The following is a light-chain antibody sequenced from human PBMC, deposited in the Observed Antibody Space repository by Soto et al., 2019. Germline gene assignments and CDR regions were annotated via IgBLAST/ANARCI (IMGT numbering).Light chain of an antibody. CDR3: HQRNK. V-gene: IGKV3D-11*01. Sequence: EVVMAQSPATLSVSPGEGVALSCRANQGIGDTLAWYQHKPGQTPRLLIYDTSNRATGIPARFSGSRSGTDFTLTISSLEPEDFGVYFCHQRNKFGQGTRLEIK. J-gene: IGKJ5*01. CDR2: DTS. CDR1: QGIGDT.